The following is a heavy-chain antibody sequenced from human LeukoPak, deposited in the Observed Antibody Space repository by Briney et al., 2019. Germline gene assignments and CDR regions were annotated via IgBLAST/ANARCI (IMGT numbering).Heavy chain of an antibody. CDR3: ARDGGDPYYYYYMDV. Sequence: SETLSLTCTDSGGSIRSYYWSWIRQPPGKGRGWMGYIYYSGSTNYNPSLKSRVTISVDTSKNQFSLKLSSVTAADTAVYYCARDGGDPYYYYYMDVWGKGTTVTVSS. CDR2: IYYSGST. CDR1: GGSIRSYY. J-gene: IGHJ6*03. D-gene: IGHD2-21*02. V-gene: IGHV4-59*01.